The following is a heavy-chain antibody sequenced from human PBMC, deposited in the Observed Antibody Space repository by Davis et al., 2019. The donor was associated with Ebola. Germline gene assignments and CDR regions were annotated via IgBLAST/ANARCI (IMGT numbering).Heavy chain of an antibody. D-gene: IGHD3-10*01. CDR1: QFTFSNYA. Sequence: PGGSLRLSCAASQFTFSNYAMSWVRQAPGKGLEWVSGVSGSGGSSYYADSVKGRFTVSRDNSKNTVYLQMSSLRVEDTAVYYCAIFPGLSLVQGDYYGMDVWGQGTTVTVSS. J-gene: IGHJ6*02. V-gene: IGHV3-23*01. CDR2: VSGSGGSS. CDR3: AIFPGLSLVQGDYYGMDV.